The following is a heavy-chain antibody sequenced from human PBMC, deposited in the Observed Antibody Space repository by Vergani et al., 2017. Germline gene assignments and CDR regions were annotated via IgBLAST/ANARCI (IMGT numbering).Heavy chain of an antibody. CDR1: GFTFGDYA. CDR3: EAYDFWSGYYQASQDAFDI. J-gene: IGHJ3*02. D-gene: IGHD3-3*01. CDR2: IRSKAYGGTT. V-gene: IGHV3-49*04. Sequence: EVQLVESGGGLVQPGRSLRLSCTASGFTFGDYAMSWVRQAPGKGLEWVGFIRSKAYGGTTEYAASVKGRFTISRDDSKSIAYLQMNSLKTEDTAVYYCEAYDFWSGYYQASQDAFDIWGQGTMVTVSS.